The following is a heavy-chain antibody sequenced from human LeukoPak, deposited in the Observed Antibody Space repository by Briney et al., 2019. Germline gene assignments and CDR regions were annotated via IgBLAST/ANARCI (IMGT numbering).Heavy chain of an antibody. D-gene: IGHD2-2*02. Sequence: ASVKVSCKASGYNISNNGISWVRQAPGQGLEWMGWTSVYNSNTNSAQNLQGRVTMTTDTSTSTAYMELRSLRPDDTAVYYCARMGRSSASCYTLDYWGQGTLVTVSS. CDR1: GYNISNNG. V-gene: IGHV1-18*01. J-gene: IGHJ4*02. CDR3: ARMGRSSASCYTLDY. CDR2: TSVYNSNT.